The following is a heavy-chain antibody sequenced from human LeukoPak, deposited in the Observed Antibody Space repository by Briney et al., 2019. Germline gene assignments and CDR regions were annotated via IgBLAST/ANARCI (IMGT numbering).Heavy chain of an antibody. V-gene: IGHV3-11*01. CDR1: GFTFSDYY. CDR2: ISSSGSTI. J-gene: IGHJ6*03. CDR3: AKGQGGSFLYYYYYYYMDV. Sequence: GGSLRLSCAASGFTFSDYYMSWIRQAPGKGLEWVSYISSSGSTIYYADSVKGRFTISRDNAKNSLYLQMNSLRAEDTAVYYCAKGQGGSFLYYYYYYYMDVWGKGTTATVSS. D-gene: IGHD1-26*01.